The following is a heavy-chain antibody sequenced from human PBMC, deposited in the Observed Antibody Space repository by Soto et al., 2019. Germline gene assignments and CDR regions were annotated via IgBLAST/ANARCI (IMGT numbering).Heavy chain of an antibody. V-gene: IGHV4-34*01. Sequence: SETLSLTCAVYGGSFSCYYWSWIRQPPGKGLEWIGEINHSGSTNYNPSLKSRVTISVDTSKNQFSLKLSSVTAADTAVYYCASIRITMVRGKVYWFDPWGQGTLVTVSS. D-gene: IGHD3-10*01. CDR2: INHSGST. J-gene: IGHJ5*02. CDR1: GGSFSCYY. CDR3: ASIRITMVRGKVYWFDP.